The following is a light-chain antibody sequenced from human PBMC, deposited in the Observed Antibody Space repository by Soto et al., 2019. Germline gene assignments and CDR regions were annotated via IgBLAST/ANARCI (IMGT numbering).Light chain of an antibody. Sequence: QSALTQPASVSGSPGQSITISCTGTSSDVGTYKYVSWYQQHPGKAPKLIIYEVSNRPSGVSNRFSGSKSGNTASLTISGLQAEDEAEYDCSSYTNTFTLIVFGTGTKLTV. J-gene: IGLJ1*01. V-gene: IGLV2-14*01. CDR1: SSDVGTYKY. CDR2: EVS. CDR3: SSYTNTFTLIV.